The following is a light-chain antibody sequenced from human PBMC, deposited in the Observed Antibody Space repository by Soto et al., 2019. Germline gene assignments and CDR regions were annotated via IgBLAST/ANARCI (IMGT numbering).Light chain of an antibody. V-gene: IGKV3-15*01. CDR1: QSVSGN. Sequence: EIVMTQSPATLSVSPGERATLSCRASQSVSGNLAWYQQKPGQAPRLLIYGASTRATGIPARFSGSGSGTEFTLTRSSLQSEDFAVYYCKQYNNWPPITFGKGTRLEMK. CDR3: KQYNNWPPIT. J-gene: IGKJ5*01. CDR2: GAS.